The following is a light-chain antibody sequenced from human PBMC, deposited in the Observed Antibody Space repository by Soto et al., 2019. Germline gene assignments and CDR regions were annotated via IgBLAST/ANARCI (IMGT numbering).Light chain of an antibody. J-gene: IGKJ1*01. Sequence: EILMTQSPPTLSVSPGERATLSCSTSQSLRSDLAWYQQKPGQAPRLLIYGASTRATDVPARFSGSGSGTEFTLTIGSLQSEDSAVYYCQQYNGWPWTFGLGTKVDIK. V-gene: IGKV3-15*01. CDR2: GAS. CDR1: QSLRSD. CDR3: QQYNGWPWT.